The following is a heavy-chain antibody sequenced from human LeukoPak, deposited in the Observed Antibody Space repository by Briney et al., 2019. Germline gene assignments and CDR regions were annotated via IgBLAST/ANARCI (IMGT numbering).Heavy chain of an antibody. Sequence: PETLSLTCAVSGGSISSSNWWSWVRQPPGKGLEWIGEIYHSGSTSCNPSLKSRVTISVDKSNNQFSLKLTSVTAADTAVYYCARTYSGSYYVAFDYWGQGTLVTVSS. CDR3: ARTYSGSYYVAFDY. CDR2: IYHSGST. CDR1: GGSISSSNW. J-gene: IGHJ4*02. V-gene: IGHV4-4*03. D-gene: IGHD1-26*01.